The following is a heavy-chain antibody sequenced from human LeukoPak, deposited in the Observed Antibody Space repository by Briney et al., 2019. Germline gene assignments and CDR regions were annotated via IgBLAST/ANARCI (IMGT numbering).Heavy chain of an antibody. J-gene: IGHJ4*02. D-gene: IGHD3-22*01. CDR2: ISAYNGNT. CDR1: GYTFTSYG. Sequence: ASVKVSCKASGYTFTSYGISWVRQAPGQGLEWMGWISAYNGNTNYAQKLQGRVTTTTDTSTSTAYMELRSLRSDDTAVYYCARAPTPTYYYDSSGYYEDYWGQGTLVTVSS. CDR3: ARAPTPTYYYDSSGYYEDY. V-gene: IGHV1-18*01.